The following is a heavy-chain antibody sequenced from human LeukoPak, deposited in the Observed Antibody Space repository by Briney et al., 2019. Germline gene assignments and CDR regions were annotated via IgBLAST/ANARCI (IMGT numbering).Heavy chain of an antibody. CDR1: GFIFSSYG. CDR3: ARDGSYYEIDY. J-gene: IGHJ4*02. D-gene: IGHD1-26*01. Sequence: PGGSLRLSCAASGFIFSSYGMHWVRQAPGKGLEWVAVIWYDGSNKNYVGSVKGRITISRDNSKNTQYLQMNSLRAEDTAVYYCARDGSYYEIDYWGQGTLVTVSS. CDR2: IWYDGSNK. V-gene: IGHV3-33*01.